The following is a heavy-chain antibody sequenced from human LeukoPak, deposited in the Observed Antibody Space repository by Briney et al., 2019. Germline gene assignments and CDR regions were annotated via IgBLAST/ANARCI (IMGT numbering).Heavy chain of an antibody. CDR2: FDPEDGET. Sequence: ASVKVSCKVSGYTLTELSMHWVRQAPGKGLEWMGGFDPEDGETIYAQKFQGRVTMTEDTSTDTAYMELSSLRSEDTAVYYCATWWGEGDSSGYYYGGLRYWGQGTLVTVSS. D-gene: IGHD3-22*01. J-gene: IGHJ4*02. CDR3: ATWWGEGDSSGYYYGGLRY. V-gene: IGHV1-24*01. CDR1: GYTLTELS.